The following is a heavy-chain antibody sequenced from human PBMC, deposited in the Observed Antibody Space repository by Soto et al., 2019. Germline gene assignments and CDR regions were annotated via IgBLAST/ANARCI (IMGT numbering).Heavy chain of an antibody. CDR3: ARGGGFFDY. CDR1: GFTISGCS. V-gene: IGHV3-48*02. Sequence: GGSLRLSCEASGFTISGCSMNWVRQAPGKGLEWLAYITIRTGNTVYADSVRGRFTISADNAENSVFLQMNSLRDEDTAVYYCARGGGFFDYWGQGTLVTVSS. CDR2: ITIRTGNT. J-gene: IGHJ4*02. D-gene: IGHD3-10*01.